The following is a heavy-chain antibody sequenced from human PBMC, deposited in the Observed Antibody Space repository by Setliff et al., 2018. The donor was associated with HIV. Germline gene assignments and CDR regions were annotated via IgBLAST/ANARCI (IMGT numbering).Heavy chain of an antibody. J-gene: IGHJ6*02. CDR2: MNPNSGNT. CDR1: GSTFSTYD. CDR3: ARLGSGWSDSYYYAMDI. Sequence: ASVKVSCKASGSTFSTYDINWVRQAPGQGPEWMGWMNPNSGNTGYAPKLQGRVTMTRNTSISTAYMELSSLRSDDTAVYFCARLGSGWSDSYYYAMDIWGQGTTVTVSS. V-gene: IGHV1-8*01. D-gene: IGHD6-19*01.